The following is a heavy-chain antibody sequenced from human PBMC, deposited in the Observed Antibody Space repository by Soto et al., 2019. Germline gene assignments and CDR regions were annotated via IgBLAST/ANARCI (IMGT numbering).Heavy chain of an antibody. CDR1: GDTFNFYS. CDR2: INPILSMS. CDR3: ATSYGSGYRAFDS. D-gene: IGHD3-10*01. V-gene: IGHV1-69*02. J-gene: IGHJ4*02. Sequence: QVQLVQSGADVQRHGSSVRVSCKASGDTFNFYSINWVRQAPGLGLQWMGRINPILSMSNYAPRFHGRVTMTADKSTSTAYMELSSLRSEDTAMYYCATSYGSGYRAFDSWGQGALVTVS.